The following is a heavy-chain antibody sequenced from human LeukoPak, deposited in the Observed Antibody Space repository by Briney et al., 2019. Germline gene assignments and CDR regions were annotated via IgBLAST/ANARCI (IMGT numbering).Heavy chain of an antibody. CDR2: ISSSSSYI. D-gene: IGHD5-24*01. V-gene: IGHV3-21*01. CDR1: GFTFSSYS. J-gene: IGHJ4*02. CDR3: ARVSMEMATIAFDY. Sequence: GGSLRLSCAASGFTFSSYSMNWVRQAPGKGLEWVSSISSSSSYIYYADSVKGRFTISRDNAKNSLYLQMNSLRAEDTAVYYCARVSMEMATIAFDYWGQGTLVTVSS.